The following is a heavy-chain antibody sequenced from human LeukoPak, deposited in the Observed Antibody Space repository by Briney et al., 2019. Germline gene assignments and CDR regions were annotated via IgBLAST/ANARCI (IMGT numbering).Heavy chain of an antibody. J-gene: IGHJ1*01. Sequence: TGGSLRLSCAASGFTFSSYGMSWVRQAPGKGLEWVSVIGGSGGSTYYADSVTSRFTISRDNSKNTLYLQMNSLRAEDTAVYYCAKEIYGDSTGGRFQYWGQGTLVTVSS. CDR1: GFTFSSYG. CDR3: AKEIYGDSTGGRFQY. D-gene: IGHD4-17*01. V-gene: IGHV3-23*01. CDR2: IGGSGGST.